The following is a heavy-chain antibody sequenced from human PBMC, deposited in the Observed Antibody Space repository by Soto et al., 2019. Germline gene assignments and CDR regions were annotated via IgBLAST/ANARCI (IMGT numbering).Heavy chain of an antibody. V-gene: IGHV4-31*03. CDR3: ARAPRKDFWSGFDAFDI. CDR2: IYYSGST. D-gene: IGHD3-3*01. Sequence: QVQLQESGPGLVKPSQTLSLTCTVSGGSISSGNYYWSWIRQHPGKGLEWIGYIYYSGSTYYNPSLKSRVITSVDTSKSRFALKLSSVTAADTAVYYCARAPRKDFWSGFDAFDIWGQGTMVTVSS. J-gene: IGHJ3*02. CDR1: GGSISSGNYY.